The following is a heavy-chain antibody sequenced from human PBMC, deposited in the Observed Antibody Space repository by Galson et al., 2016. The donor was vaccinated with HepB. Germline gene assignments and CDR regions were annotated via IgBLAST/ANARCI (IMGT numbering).Heavy chain of an antibody. CDR3: AKGEDFWSANYYFEK. V-gene: IGHV4-31*03. Sequence: TLSLTCTVSGGSITSGGSYWTWIRHLPGQGLEWIGYIYYSGSTYYNPSLKSRLTITMDKSKNQFSLKLTSATAADTAVYYCAKGEDFWSANYYFEKWGQGALVTVSS. CDR1: GGSITSGGSY. CDR2: IYYSGST. J-gene: IGHJ4*02. D-gene: IGHD3-3*01.